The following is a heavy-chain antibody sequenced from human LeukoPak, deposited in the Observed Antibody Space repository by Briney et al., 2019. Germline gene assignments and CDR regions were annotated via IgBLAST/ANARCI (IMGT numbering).Heavy chain of an antibody. J-gene: IGHJ4*02. V-gene: IGHV3-48*01. CDR3: APTNSFDY. CDR1: GFTFSSYS. Sequence: GGSLRLSCAASGFTFSSYSMNWVRQAPGKGLEWVSYISSSSSTIYYADSVKGRFTISRGNAKNSLYLQMNSLRAEDTAVYYCAPTNSFDYWGQGTLVTVSS. CDR2: ISSSSSTI.